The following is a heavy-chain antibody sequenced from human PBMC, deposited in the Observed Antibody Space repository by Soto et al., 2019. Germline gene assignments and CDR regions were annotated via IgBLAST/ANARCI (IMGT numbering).Heavy chain of an antibody. Sequence: GGSLRLSCAASGFTFSSYAMSWVRQAPGKGLEWVSAISGSGGSTYYADSVKGRFTISRDNAKNSLYLQMNSLRAEDTAVYYCASNRIFGVVTPAGMDVWGQGTTVTVSS. D-gene: IGHD3-3*01. J-gene: IGHJ6*02. CDR1: GFTFSSYA. CDR2: ISGSGGST. V-gene: IGHV3-23*01. CDR3: ASNRIFGVVTPAGMDV.